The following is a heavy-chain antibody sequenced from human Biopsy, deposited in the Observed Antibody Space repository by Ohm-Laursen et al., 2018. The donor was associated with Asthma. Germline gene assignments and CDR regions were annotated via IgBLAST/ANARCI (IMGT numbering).Heavy chain of an antibody. CDR2: ISPSGNT. Sequence: SQTLSLTCAVSGGSISSGDYSWSWIRQPPGKGLEWIGFISPSGNTYYSPSLKSRLTISVDRSKNQFSLRLSSVTAADTAMYYCARDYGDYVCRAFDIWGRGTMVTVSS. CDR1: GGSISSGDYS. V-gene: IGHV4-30-2*01. CDR3: ARDYGDYVCRAFDI. D-gene: IGHD4-17*01. J-gene: IGHJ3*02.